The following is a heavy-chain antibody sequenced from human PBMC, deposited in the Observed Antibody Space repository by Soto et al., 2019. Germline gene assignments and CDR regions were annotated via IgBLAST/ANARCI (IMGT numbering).Heavy chain of an antibody. CDR1: GFMFNNYA. V-gene: IGHV3-23*01. CDR2: VSVSGGTT. D-gene: IGHD3-22*01. J-gene: IGHJ4*02. Sequence: GGSLRLSCAASGFMFNNYAMSWVRQAPGKGLEWVSTVSVSGGTTYYADSLKGRFTISRDNSKKMVYLQMNRLRADDTAIYYCAKGLYYYDSSGYRLFDYWGQGTLVTVSS. CDR3: AKGLYYYDSSGYRLFDY.